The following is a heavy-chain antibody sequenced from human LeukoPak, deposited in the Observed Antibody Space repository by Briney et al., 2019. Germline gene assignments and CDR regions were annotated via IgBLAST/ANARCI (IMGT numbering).Heavy chain of an antibody. CDR1: GYTFTGYY. J-gene: IGHJ6*03. Sequence: GASVKVSCKASGYTFTGYYIHWVRQAPGQGLEWMGWINPNINGTNYAQKFQGRVTMTRDTSISTAYMELSRLRSDDTAVYYCARVGRYFDWPDYYYYYMDVWGKGTTVTISS. CDR3: ARVGRYFDWPDYYYYYMDV. V-gene: IGHV1-2*02. CDR2: INPNINGT. D-gene: IGHD3-9*01.